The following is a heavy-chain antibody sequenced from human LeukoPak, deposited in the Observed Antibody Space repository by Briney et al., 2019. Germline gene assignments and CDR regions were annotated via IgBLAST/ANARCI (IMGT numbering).Heavy chain of an antibody. CDR1: GFTFDDYG. Sequence: PGGSLRLSCAASGFTFDDYGMSWVRQAPGKGLEWVSGINLNGGSTGYADSVKGRFTISRDNAKNSLYLQMNSLRAEDTALYYCARDPTAAAGNVGWGQGTLVTVSS. D-gene: IGHD6-13*01. CDR3: ARDPTAAAGNVG. CDR2: INLNGGST. J-gene: IGHJ4*02. V-gene: IGHV3-20*04.